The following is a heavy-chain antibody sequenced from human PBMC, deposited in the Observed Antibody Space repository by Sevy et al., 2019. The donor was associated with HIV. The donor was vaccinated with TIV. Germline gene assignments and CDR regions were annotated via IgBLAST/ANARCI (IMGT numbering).Heavy chain of an antibody. CDR1: GYTFTSYG. D-gene: IGHD4-17*01. J-gene: IGHJ6*02. CDR2: ISAYNGNT. Sequence: ASVKVSRKASGYTFTSYGISWVRQAPGQGLEWMAWISAYNGNTNYAQKLQGRVTMTTDTSTSTAYMELRSLRSDDTAVYYCARGWEYGDYEELNYYYYGMDVWGQGTTVTVSS. CDR3: ARGWEYGDYEELNYYYYGMDV. V-gene: IGHV1-18*01.